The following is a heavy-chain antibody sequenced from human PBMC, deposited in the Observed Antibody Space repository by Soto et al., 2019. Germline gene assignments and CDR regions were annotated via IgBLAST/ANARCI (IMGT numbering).Heavy chain of an antibody. CDR1: GGSISSYY. CDR3: ARGWGGYFQH. Sequence: QVQLQESGPGLVKPSETLSLTCTVSGGSISSYYWSWIRQPPGKGLEWIGYIYYSGSTNYNPSLXGXVXIXXDTSKNQCSLKLSSVTAADTAVYYCARGWGGYFQHWGQGTLVTVSS. D-gene: IGHD7-27*01. V-gene: IGHV4-59*01. CDR2: IYYSGST. J-gene: IGHJ1*01.